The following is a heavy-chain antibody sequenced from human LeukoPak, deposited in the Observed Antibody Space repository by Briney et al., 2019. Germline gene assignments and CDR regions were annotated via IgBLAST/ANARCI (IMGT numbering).Heavy chain of an antibody. D-gene: IGHD4-17*01. CDR3: AKELYNYGDYGAEGLDV. J-gene: IGHJ6*02. CDR1: GFTFSSYA. V-gene: IGHV3-23*01. Sequence: GGSLRLSCAASGFTFSSYAMHWVRQAPGKGLEWVSAISGSGGDTWYADSVKGRFTISRDNSKITVYLQMNSLKAEDTAVYYCAKELYNYGDYGAEGLDVGGQGTTVTVS. CDR2: ISGSGGDT.